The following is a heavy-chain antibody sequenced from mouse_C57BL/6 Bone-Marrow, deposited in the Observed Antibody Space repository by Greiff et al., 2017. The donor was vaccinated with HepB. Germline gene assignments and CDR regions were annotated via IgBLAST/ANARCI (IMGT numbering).Heavy chain of an antibody. Sequence: EVQRVESGEGLVKPGGSLKLSCAASGFTFSSYAMSWVRQTPEKRLEWVAYISSGGDYIYYADTVKGRFTISRDNARNTLYLQMSSLKSEDTAMYYCTRESLPTVYFDYWGQGTTLTVSS. CDR3: TRESLPTVYFDY. J-gene: IGHJ2*01. CDR2: ISSGGDYI. D-gene: IGHD1-1*01. CDR1: GFTFSSYA. V-gene: IGHV5-9-1*02.